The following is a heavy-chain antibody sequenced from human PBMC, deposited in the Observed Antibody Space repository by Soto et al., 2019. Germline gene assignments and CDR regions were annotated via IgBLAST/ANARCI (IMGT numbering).Heavy chain of an antibody. CDR2: LSDSGSNT. J-gene: IGHJ3*01. CDR3: SKTVFWSGDHAFDD. CDR1: GFIFSNYA. Sequence: VHLLESGGGLVQPGGSLRLSCAASGFIFSNYAMTWVRQAPGEGLEWVSALSDSGSNTYYADSVKGRFTISRDNSKNTLFLQMNSLRAEDTAVYFCSKTVFWSGDHAFDDWGQGTKVTVSS. D-gene: IGHD3-3*01. V-gene: IGHV3-23*01.